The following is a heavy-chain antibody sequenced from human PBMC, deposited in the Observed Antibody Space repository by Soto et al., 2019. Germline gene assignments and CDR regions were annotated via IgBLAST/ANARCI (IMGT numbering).Heavy chain of an antibody. CDR1: GDAFTNYI. V-gene: IGHV1-69*01. Sequence: QVQLVQSGAEVKKPGSSVKVSCKASGDAFTNYIFDWVRQAPGQGLEWMGGIIPMFGTPKYAQTFQDRVTSSADVSPGTAYLELTSLRFDDTAVYYCARGRDQPPVGLYFDSWGEGTRVTVSS. CDR3: ARGRDQPPVGLYFDS. D-gene: IGHD1-26*01. CDR2: IIPMFGTP. J-gene: IGHJ4*02.